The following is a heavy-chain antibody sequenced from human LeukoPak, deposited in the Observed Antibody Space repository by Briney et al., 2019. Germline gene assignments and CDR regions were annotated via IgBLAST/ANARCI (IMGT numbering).Heavy chain of an antibody. J-gene: IGHJ4*02. Sequence: PSETLSLTCAISGGSIPRYYWSWIRQTPGKGLEWIGYLRYSGSTNYNPSLKSRVTMSIDTSKNQFSLKLRSVTAADTAVYYCARGAYSNYLSVGYWGQGILVTVSS. V-gene: IGHV4-59*01. CDR2: LRYSGST. CDR1: GGSIPRYY. CDR3: ARGAYSNYLSVGY. D-gene: IGHD4-11*01.